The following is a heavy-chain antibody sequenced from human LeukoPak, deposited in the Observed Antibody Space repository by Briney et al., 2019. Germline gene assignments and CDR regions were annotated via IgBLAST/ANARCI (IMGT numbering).Heavy chain of an antibody. CDR1: GGTFSSYA. V-gene: IGHV1-69*04. CDR2: IIPIFGIA. CDR3: ARDPNNWNPNWSDP. D-gene: IGHD1-20*01. Sequence: GASVKVSCKASGGTFSSYAISWVRQAPGQGLEWMGRIIPIFGIANYAQKFQGRVTITADKSTSTAYMELSSLRSEDTAVYYCARDPNNWNPNWSDPWGQGTLVTVSS. J-gene: IGHJ5*02.